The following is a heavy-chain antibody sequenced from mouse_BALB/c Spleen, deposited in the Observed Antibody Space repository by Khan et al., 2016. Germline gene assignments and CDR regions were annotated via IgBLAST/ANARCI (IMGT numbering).Heavy chain of an antibody. CDR3: AKRISTWFAY. J-gene: IGHJ3*01. CDR2: INPTSGYN. Sequence: VQLQESGAELAKPGASVKMSCKASGYTFTSYWMHWVKPRPGQGLEWFGYINPTSGYNEYNQKFKDKATVTADKSCRTDYMQQSSRTSEDTAVDDGAKRISTWFAYWGEGGLVTVAA. CDR1: GYTFTSYW. V-gene: IGHV1-7*01.